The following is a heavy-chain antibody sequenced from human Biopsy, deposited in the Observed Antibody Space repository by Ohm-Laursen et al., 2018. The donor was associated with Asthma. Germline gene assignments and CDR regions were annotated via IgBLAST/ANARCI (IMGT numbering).Heavy chain of an antibody. CDR1: YGSITSGGYY. D-gene: IGHD3-22*01. Sequence: SETLSLTCTVSYGSITSGGYYWTWIRQHPGKGLEWIGFIYYSESTYYNPSLKSRVSISIDTSKNQFSLKLSSVTAADTAVYYCARAQDYYDSRGYYRSFDYWGQGTLATVSS. CDR3: ARAQDYYDSRGYYRSFDY. CDR2: IYYSEST. J-gene: IGHJ4*02. V-gene: IGHV4-31*03.